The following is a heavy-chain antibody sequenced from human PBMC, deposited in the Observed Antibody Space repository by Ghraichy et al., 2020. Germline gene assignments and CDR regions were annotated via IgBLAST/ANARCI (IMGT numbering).Heavy chain of an antibody. J-gene: IGHJ5*02. CDR1: GFTFSSYS. Sequence: GGSLRLSCAASGFTFSSYSMNWVRQAPGKGLEWVSSISSSSSYIYYADSVKGRFTISRDNAKNSLYLQMNSLRAEDTAVYYCARNADTAFYCSGGSCRTNWFDPWGQGTLVTVSS. CDR3: ARNADTAFYCSGGSCRTNWFDP. D-gene: IGHD2-15*01. CDR2: ISSSSSYI. V-gene: IGHV3-21*01.